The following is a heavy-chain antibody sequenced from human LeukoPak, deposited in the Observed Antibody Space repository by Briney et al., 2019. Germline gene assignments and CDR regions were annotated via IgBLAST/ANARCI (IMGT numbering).Heavy chain of an antibody. Sequence: PSETLSLPCTVSGGSISSSSFYWGWIRQPPGKGLEWIGSGYYSGSTYYNPSLKSRVTISVDTSKNQFSLKLSSVTAADTAVYYCATTGTYYYYFDYWGQGTLVTVSS. CDR1: GGSISSSSFY. D-gene: IGHD1-26*01. CDR3: ATTGTYYYYFDY. V-gene: IGHV4-39*01. CDR2: GYYSGST. J-gene: IGHJ4*02.